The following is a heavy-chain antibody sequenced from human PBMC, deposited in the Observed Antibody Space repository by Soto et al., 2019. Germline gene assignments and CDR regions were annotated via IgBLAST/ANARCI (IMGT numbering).Heavy chain of an antibody. CDR2: IYYSGST. Sequence: SETLSLTCTVTGGSISSYHWSWIRQPPGKGLEWIGYIYYSGSTNYNPSLKSRVTISVDTSKNQFSLKLSSVTAADTAVYYCARVYSGSYSDSWGQGTLVTVSS. CDR1: GGSISSYH. J-gene: IGHJ4*02. D-gene: IGHD1-26*01. CDR3: ARVYSGSYSDS. V-gene: IGHV4-59*08.